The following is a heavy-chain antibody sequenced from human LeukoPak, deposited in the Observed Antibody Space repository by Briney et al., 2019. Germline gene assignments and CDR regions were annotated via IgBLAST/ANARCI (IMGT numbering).Heavy chain of an antibody. Sequence: SETLSLTCAVYGGSFSGYYWGWIRQPPGKGLEWIGEINHSGSTNYNPSLKSRVTISVDTSKNQFSLKLSSVTAADTAVYYCARTGYCSGGSCYRRRFGFGYWGQGTLVTVSS. V-gene: IGHV4-34*01. J-gene: IGHJ4*02. CDR2: INHSGST. CDR3: ARTGYCSGGSCYRRRFGFGY. D-gene: IGHD2-15*01. CDR1: GGSFSGYY.